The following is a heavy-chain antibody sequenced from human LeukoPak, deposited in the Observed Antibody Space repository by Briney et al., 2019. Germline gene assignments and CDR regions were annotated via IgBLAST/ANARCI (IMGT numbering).Heavy chain of an antibody. J-gene: IGHJ4*02. V-gene: IGHV3-23*01. CDR1: GFTFSSYA. CDR2: ISGSGGST. CDR3: ANLIVVVPAAMRGNFDY. Sequence: GGSLRLSCAASGFTFSSYAMSWVRQAPGKGREWVSAISGSGGSTYYADSVKGRFTISRDNSKNTLYLQMNSLRAEDTAVYYCANLIVVVPAAMRGNFDYWGQGTLVTVSS. D-gene: IGHD2-2*01.